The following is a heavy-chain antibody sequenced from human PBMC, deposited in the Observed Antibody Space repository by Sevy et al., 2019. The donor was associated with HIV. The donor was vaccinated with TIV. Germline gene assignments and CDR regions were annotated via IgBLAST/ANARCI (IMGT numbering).Heavy chain of an antibody. D-gene: IGHD3-3*01. CDR3: TRAPTYYDFWSGYYTNPPFGYYYYGMDV. Sequence: GGSLRLSCVASGFTFSGSAMHWVRQASGKGLEWVGRIRSKANSYATAYAASVKGRFTISRDDSKNTAYLQMNSLKTEDTAVYYCTRAPTYYDFWSGYYTNPPFGYYYYGMDVWGQGTTVTVSS. CDR2: IRSKANSYAT. CDR1: GFTFSGSA. V-gene: IGHV3-73*01. J-gene: IGHJ6*02.